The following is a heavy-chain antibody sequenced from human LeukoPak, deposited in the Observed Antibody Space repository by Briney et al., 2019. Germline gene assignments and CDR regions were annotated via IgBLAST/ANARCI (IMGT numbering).Heavy chain of an antibody. J-gene: IGHJ5*02. CDR2: IYTSGST. V-gene: IGHV4-4*07. CDR3: ARDRHSGSYLNWFDP. Sequence: SETLSLTCTVSGGSISSYYWSWIRQPAGKGLEWIGRIYTSGSTNYNPSLKSRVTMSVDTSKNQFSLKLSSVTAADTAVYYCARDRHSGSYLNWFDPWGQGTLVTVSS. CDR1: GGSISSYY. D-gene: IGHD1-26*01.